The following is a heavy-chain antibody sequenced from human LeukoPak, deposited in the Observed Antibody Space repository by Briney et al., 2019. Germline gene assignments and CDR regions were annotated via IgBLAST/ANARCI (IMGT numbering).Heavy chain of an antibody. Sequence: GGSLRLSCAASGFTFSSYAMSWVRQAPGKGLEWVSAISGSGGSTYYADSVKGRFTISRDNSKNTLYLQMNSLRAEDTAVYYCARDIRSYGSGSYYNYWGQGTLVTASS. V-gene: IGHV3-23*01. CDR2: ISGSGGST. CDR1: GFTFSSYA. D-gene: IGHD3-10*01. CDR3: ARDIRSYGSGSYYNY. J-gene: IGHJ4*02.